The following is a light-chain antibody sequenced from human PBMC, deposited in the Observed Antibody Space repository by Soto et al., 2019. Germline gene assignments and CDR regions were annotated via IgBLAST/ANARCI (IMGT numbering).Light chain of an antibody. CDR1: SSNIETNF. Sequence: QSVLTQPPSVSAAPGQKITISCSGSSSNIETNFVSWYQQLPGTAPKLLIYDNDKRPPGIPDRFSSSKSGTSATLFITGLQTGDEADYYCGTWESSLSVVVFGGGTKLTVL. V-gene: IGLV1-51*01. CDR3: GTWESSLSVVV. J-gene: IGLJ2*01. CDR2: DND.